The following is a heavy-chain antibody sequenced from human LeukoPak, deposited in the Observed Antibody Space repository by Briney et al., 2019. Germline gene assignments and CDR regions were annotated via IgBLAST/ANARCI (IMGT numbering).Heavy chain of an antibody. CDR2: ISWNSGSI. D-gene: IGHD3-10*01. Sequence: SLRLSCAASGFTFDDYATHWVRQAPGKGLEWVSGISWNSGSIGYADSVKGRFTISRDNAKNTVFLQMSSLRAEDTALYYCARKSASGNYPLDYWGQGTLVTVSS. V-gene: IGHV3-9*01. CDR3: ARKSASGNYPLDY. J-gene: IGHJ4*02. CDR1: GFTFDDYA.